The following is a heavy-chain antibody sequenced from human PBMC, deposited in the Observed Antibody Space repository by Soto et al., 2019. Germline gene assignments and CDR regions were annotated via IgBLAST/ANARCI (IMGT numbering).Heavy chain of an antibody. CDR2: IYNSGST. V-gene: IGHV4-59*08. CDR1: GGSISSYY. Sequence: QGQLQESGPGLVKPSETLSLTCTVSGGSISSYYWTWIRQPPGKGLEWIGFIYNSGSTHYNPSLRSRVTISVDTSKNHFSMKLRSVTAADTAVYYCASMGYHYGSGSYPLDYWGQGTLVTVSS. CDR3: ASMGYHYGSGSYPLDY. D-gene: IGHD3-10*01. J-gene: IGHJ4*02.